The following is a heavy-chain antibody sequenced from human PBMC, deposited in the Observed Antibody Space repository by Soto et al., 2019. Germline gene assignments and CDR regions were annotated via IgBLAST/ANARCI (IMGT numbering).Heavy chain of an antibody. Sequence: QVQLVQSGAEVRKPGASVKVSCKTSGHTLINYYMHWVRQAPGQGLDWLGKIDPSGNGTSYAERFQGRITLTSDTSTKTVYVELSSLRSEDTAIYYCAINYYDSSGYLYWGQGTLVTVSS. J-gene: IGHJ4*02. V-gene: IGHV1-46*01. D-gene: IGHD3-22*01. CDR2: IDPSGNGT. CDR3: AINYYDSSGYLY. CDR1: GHTLINYY.